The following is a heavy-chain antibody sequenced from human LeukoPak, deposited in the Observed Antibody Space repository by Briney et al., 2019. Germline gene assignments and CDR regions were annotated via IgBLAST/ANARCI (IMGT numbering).Heavy chain of an antibody. Sequence: ASVKVSCKASGYTFTNYYMHWVRQAPGQGLEWMGGIIPIFGTANYAQKFQGRVTITTDESTSTAYMELSSLRSEDTAVYYCASSGYYMDVWGKGTTVTVSS. J-gene: IGHJ6*03. CDR2: IIPIFGTA. CDR1: GYTFTNYY. V-gene: IGHV1-69*05. D-gene: IGHD7-27*01. CDR3: ASSGYYMDV.